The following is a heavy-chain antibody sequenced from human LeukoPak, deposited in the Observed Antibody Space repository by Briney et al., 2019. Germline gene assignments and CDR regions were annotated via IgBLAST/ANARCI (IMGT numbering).Heavy chain of an antibody. CDR3: ARGSSSWYKKPFDY. Sequence: SETLSLTCAVYGGSFSGYYWSWIRQPPGKGLEWIGEINHSGSTNYNPSLKSRVTISVDTSKNQFSLKLSSVTAADTAVYYWARGSSSWYKKPFDYWGQGTLVTVSS. J-gene: IGHJ4*02. D-gene: IGHD6-13*01. V-gene: IGHV4-34*01. CDR2: INHSGST. CDR1: GGSFSGYY.